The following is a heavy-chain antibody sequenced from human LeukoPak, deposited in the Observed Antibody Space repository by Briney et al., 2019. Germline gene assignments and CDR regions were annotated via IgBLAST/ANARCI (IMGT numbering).Heavy chain of an antibody. D-gene: IGHD3-10*01. CDR1: GGSISSYY. Sequence: SDTLSLTCTVSGGSISSYYWSWIRQPPGKGLEWIGYIYYSGSTNYNPSLKSRVTISVDTSKNQFSLKLSSVTAADTAVYYCARLFGQYYFDYWGQGTLVTVSS. V-gene: IGHV4-59*08. CDR2: IYYSGST. CDR3: ARLFGQYYFDY. J-gene: IGHJ4*02.